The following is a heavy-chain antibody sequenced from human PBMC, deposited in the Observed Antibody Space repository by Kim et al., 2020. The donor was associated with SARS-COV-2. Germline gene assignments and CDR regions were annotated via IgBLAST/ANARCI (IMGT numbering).Heavy chain of an antibody. Sequence: VKGRFTISRDNSKNTLYLQMNSLRAEDTAVYYSARDPAHIVATVPGSFDYWGQGTLVTVSS. D-gene: IGHD5-12*01. J-gene: IGHJ4*02. CDR3: ARDPAHIVATVPGSFDY. V-gene: IGHV3-30*01.